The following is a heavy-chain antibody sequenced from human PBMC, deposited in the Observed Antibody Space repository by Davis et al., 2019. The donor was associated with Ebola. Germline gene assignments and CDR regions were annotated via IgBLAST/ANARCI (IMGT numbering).Heavy chain of an antibody. CDR1: GYSFTSYW. D-gene: IGHD6-13*01. J-gene: IGHJ5*02. Sequence: GESLKISCKGSGYSFTSYWISWVRQMPGKGLEWMGRIDPSDSYTNYSPSFQGHVTISADKSISTAYLQWSSLKASDTAMYYCARGKVRGSSWYRVWFDPWGQGTLVTVSS. V-gene: IGHV5-10-1*01. CDR3: ARGKVRGSSWYRVWFDP. CDR2: IDPSDSYT.